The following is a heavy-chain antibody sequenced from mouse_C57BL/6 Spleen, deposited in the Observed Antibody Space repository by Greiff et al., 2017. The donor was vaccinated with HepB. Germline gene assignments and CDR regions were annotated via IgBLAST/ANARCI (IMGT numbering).Heavy chain of an antibody. J-gene: IGHJ2*01. Sequence: QVQLQQPGAELVKPGASVKSSCKASGYTFTSYWMHWVKQRPGQGLEWIGMIHPNSGSTNYNEKFKSKATLTVDKSSSTAYMQLSSLTSEDSAVYYCARVYYGSSLFDYWGQGTTLTVSS. CDR1: GYTFTSYW. D-gene: IGHD1-1*01. V-gene: IGHV1-64*01. CDR3: ARVYYGSSLFDY. CDR2: IHPNSGST.